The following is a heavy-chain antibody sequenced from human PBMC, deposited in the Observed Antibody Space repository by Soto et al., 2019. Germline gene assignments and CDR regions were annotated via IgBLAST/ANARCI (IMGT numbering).Heavy chain of an antibody. Sequence: SETLSLTCSVSGGYISGSHWSWIRQSPGKRLAWGGYVYYTGSTNYSPSLRSRVSIAVDTSQNEFSLRRSSVTAADTAVYFCARSVAVPRAHIAYVGQGTQVTVSS. CDR2: VYYTGST. D-gene: IGHD3-3*01. V-gene: IGHV4-59*01. J-gene: IGHJ4*02. CDR3: ARSVAVPRAHIAY. CDR1: GGYISGSH.